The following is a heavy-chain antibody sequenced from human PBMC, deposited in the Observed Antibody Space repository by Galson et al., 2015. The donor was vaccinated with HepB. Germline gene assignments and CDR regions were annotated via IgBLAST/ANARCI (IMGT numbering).Heavy chain of an antibody. Sequence: SLRLSCAASGFTFSRSWMHWVHQGPGKGLVWVSRINSAGSSTIYADSVKGRFAISRDNAKNTLYLQMNSLRAEDTAIYYCAREEIAGMVRGYGMDVWGQGTTATVSS. D-gene: IGHD3-10*01. CDR3: AREEIAGMVRGYGMDV. CDR1: GFTFSRSW. CDR2: INSAGSST. J-gene: IGHJ6*02. V-gene: IGHV3-74*01.